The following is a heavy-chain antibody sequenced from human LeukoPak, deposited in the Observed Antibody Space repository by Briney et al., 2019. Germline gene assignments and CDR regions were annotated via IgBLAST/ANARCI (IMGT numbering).Heavy chain of an antibody. CDR3: ARNNTTFDY. Sequence: SETLSLTCTVSGGSISSSSYYWGWIRQPPGKGLEWIGSIYYSGSTYYNPSLKSRVTISVDTSKNQFSLKLSSVTAADTAVYYCARNNTTFDYWGQGTLVTVSS. CDR2: IYYSGST. D-gene: IGHD1-1*01. J-gene: IGHJ4*02. CDR1: GGSISSSSYY. V-gene: IGHV4-39*01.